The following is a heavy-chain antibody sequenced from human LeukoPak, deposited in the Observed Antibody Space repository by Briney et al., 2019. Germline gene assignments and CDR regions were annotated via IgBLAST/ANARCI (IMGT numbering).Heavy chain of an antibody. D-gene: IGHD4-17*01. V-gene: IGHV3-30-3*01. Sequence: GGSLRLSCAASGFTFSRYAVHWVRQAPSKGLEWVAVISNDGNSQYYTDSVKGRFTISRDNSKNTLYLQMNSLRFDDTALYYCARDLTVTTYYFYYGMDVWGHGTTVIVAS. J-gene: IGHJ6*02. CDR2: ISNDGNSQ. CDR1: GFTFSRYA. CDR3: ARDLTVTTYYFYYGMDV.